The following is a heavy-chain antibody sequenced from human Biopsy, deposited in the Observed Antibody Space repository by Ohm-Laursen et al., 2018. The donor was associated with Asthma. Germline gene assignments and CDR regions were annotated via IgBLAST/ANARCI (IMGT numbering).Heavy chain of an antibody. Sequence: SLRLSCAASGFTFSRYAIHWVRQAPGKGLEWVAVISHDGQTQHYAESVKGRFALSRDNSQNTLYLQMISLRTDDTVVYYCAKRRGYSDFNDFDYWGHGTLVTVSS. J-gene: IGHJ4*01. CDR3: AKRRGYSDFNDFDY. CDR1: GFTFSRYA. CDR2: ISHDGQTQ. V-gene: IGHV3-30*18. D-gene: IGHD4-11*01.